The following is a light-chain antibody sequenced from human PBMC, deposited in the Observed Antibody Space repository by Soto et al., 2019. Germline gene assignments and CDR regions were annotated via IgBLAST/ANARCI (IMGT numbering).Light chain of an antibody. CDR1: QYVGSR. CDR3: HQRQSWPRT. V-gene: IGKV3-11*01. CDR2: YMS. J-gene: IGKJ1*01. Sequence: EIVLTQSPATLSSSPGETAILSCRASQYVGSRLAWYQHKPGQAPRLLIYYMSKRATGIPARFSGSGSGTDFTLTISSPAPDDFAIYYCHQRQSWPRTFGQGTKVEIK.